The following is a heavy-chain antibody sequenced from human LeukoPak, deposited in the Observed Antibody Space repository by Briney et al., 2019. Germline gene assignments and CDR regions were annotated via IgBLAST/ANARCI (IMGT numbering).Heavy chain of an antibody. CDR3: AKPNVAGTSYYGMDV. J-gene: IGHJ6*02. Sequence: PGGSLRLPCAASGFTFSSYAMSWVRQAPGKGLEWVSAISGSGGSTYYADSVKGRFTISRDNSKNTLYLQMNSLRAEDTAVYYCAKPNVAGTSYYGMDVWGQGTTVTVSS. CDR1: GFTFSSYA. V-gene: IGHV3-23*01. D-gene: IGHD6-19*01. CDR2: ISGSGGST.